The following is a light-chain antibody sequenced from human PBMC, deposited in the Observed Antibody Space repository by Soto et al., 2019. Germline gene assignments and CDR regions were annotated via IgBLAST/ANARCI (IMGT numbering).Light chain of an antibody. CDR2: WAS. V-gene: IGKV4-1*01. J-gene: IGKJ2*01. CDR1: QSVLYSSNNKNY. CDR3: QQYYSTLMYT. Sequence: DIVMTQSPDSLAVSLGERATINCKSSQSVLYSSNNKNYLAWYQQKPGQPPKLLIYWASTRESGVPDRFSGSGSGTDFTLTICSLQAEDVAVYYCQQYYSTLMYTFGQGTKLEIK.